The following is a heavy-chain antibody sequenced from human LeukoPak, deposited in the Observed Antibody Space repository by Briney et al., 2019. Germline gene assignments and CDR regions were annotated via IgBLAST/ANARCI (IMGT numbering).Heavy chain of an antibody. J-gene: IGHJ4*02. V-gene: IGHV6-1*01. CDR2: TYYRSKWYN. CDR1: GDTVSTNTAA. D-gene: IGHD1-1*01. Sequence: SQTLSLTCAICGDTVSTNTAAWDWIRQSPSRGLEWPGRTYYRSKWYNDYAISVKSRITINPDTSKNQFSLQLNSVTPEDTAVYYCARGSTTGTPGLDYWGQGTLVTVSS. CDR3: ARGSTTGTPGLDY.